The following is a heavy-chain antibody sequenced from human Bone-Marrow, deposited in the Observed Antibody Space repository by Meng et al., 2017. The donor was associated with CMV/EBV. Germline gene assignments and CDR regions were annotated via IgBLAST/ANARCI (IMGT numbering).Heavy chain of an antibody. V-gene: IGHV1-2*02. D-gene: IGHD7-27*01. J-gene: IGHJ4*02. CDR1: GYTFTDHY. CDR3: ARDKNWGPDD. Sequence: ASVKVSCKASGYTFTDHYFHWVRQAPGQGLEWMGWIHPQSGVTNYAQKFQARVTLTRDTSINTGYMELSRLTSDDTAVYYCARDKNWGPDDWGQGTLVTVSS. CDR2: IHPQSGVT.